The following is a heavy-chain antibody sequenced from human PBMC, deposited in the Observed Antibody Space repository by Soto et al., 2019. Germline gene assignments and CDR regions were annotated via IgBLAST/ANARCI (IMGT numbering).Heavy chain of an antibody. CDR3: ARQGSNGAYYYYGMDV. CDR1: GYRFSSYW. Sequence: GEFLKISCKGSGYRFSSYWIAWVRQMPGKGLEWMGIIYPGDSDTIYSPSFQGQVTFSADKSTSTAYLQWSSLKASDTAMYYCARQGSNGAYYYYGMDVWGQGTTVTVSS. D-gene: IGHD2-8*01. CDR2: IYPGDSDT. J-gene: IGHJ6*02. V-gene: IGHV5-51*01.